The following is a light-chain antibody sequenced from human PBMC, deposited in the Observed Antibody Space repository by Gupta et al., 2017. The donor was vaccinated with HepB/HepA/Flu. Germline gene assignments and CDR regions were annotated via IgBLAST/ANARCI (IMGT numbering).Light chain of an antibody. CDR2: NDD. CDR3: AACDNSRSGYV. J-gene: IGLJ1*01. V-gene: IGLV1-47*02. Sequence: QPDLTQPLSATAAAGQWVSFSCSGSSSNVGRYNVYWYRQLPVTAPKLLIYNDDGRPSGAPDGFYGPKFGTSAAVAISGLRAEDVADYYCAACDNSRSGYVFGNGTGFTVL. CDR1: SSNVGRYN.